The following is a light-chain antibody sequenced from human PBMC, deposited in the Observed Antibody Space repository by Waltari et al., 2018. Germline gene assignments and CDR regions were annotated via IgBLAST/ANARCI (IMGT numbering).Light chain of an antibody. CDR1: SSNVGRYNY. V-gene: IGLV2-11*01. J-gene: IGLJ1*01. CDR3: SSYAGSHTEV. Sequence: QSALTPPHSVSGSPGQSVTISCAGSSSNVGRYNYVSWYQLHPGKAPQLIIYDVSERPSGVPDRFSGSKSGNTASLTISGLQAEDEADYYCSSYAGSHTEVFGTGTEITVL. CDR2: DVS.